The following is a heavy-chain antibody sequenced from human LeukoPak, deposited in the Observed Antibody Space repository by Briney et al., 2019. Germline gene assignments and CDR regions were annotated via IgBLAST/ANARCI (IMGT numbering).Heavy chain of an antibody. J-gene: IGHJ4*02. V-gene: IGHV3-23*01. D-gene: IGHD3-16*01. CDR3: AKDGDYGGYFDY. Sequence: PGRSLRLSCAASGFSFSSYDMSWVRQAPGEGLEWVSAISGSGGSTYYADSVKGRFTISRDNSKNTLYLQMNSLRAEDTAVYYCAKDGDYGGYFDYWGQGTLVTVSS. CDR1: GFSFSSYD. CDR2: ISGSGGST.